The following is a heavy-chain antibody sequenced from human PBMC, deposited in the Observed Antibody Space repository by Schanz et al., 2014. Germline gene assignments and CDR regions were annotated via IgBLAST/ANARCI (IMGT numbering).Heavy chain of an antibody. D-gene: IGHD1-1*01. CDR3: AKKVPAYNPFDS. CDR2: FNDGGVNK. CDR1: GLGLDILA. Sequence: EVHLLESGGGLVEPGGSLRLSGATSGLGLDILAGGWFGQAPGKGLEWASSFNDGGVNKYYADSVKGRFTISSDNSKSTLYLQMSSLRAEDTAVYFCAKKVPAYNPFDSWGQGTLVTVSS. V-gene: IGHV3-23*01. J-gene: IGHJ4*02.